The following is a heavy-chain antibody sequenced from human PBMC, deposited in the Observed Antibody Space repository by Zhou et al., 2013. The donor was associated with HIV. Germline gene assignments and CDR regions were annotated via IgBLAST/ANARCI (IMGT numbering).Heavy chain of an antibody. CDR3: ARLMVGLIAGSSFYYMDV. CDR2: IYYRGNT. J-gene: IGHJ6*04. V-gene: IGHV4-59*01. D-gene: IGHD1-26*01. CDR1: GGSINNNY. Sequence: QVQLQESGPGLVKPSETLALTCAVAGGSINNNYWTWIRQPPGKELEWIGYIYYRGNTNYNPSLSSRVSISVDTSKNEFSLRMASVTAADTGVYFCARLMVGLIAGSSFYYMDVWGKGKLVTVSS.